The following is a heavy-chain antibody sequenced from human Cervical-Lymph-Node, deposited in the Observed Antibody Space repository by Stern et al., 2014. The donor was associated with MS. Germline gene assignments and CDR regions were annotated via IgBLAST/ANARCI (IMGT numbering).Heavy chain of an antibody. CDR1: GYTFTGYY. Sequence: DQLVESGAEVKKPGASVKVSCKASGYTFTGYYMHWVRQAPGQGLEWMGWINPNSGGTNYAQKFQGRVTMTRDTSISTAYMELSRLRSDDTAVYYCARDLTGYCSSTSCYTLLGYWGQGTLVTVSS. CDR2: INPNSGGT. V-gene: IGHV1-2*02. D-gene: IGHD2-2*02. CDR3: ARDLTGYCSSTSCYTLLGY. J-gene: IGHJ4*02.